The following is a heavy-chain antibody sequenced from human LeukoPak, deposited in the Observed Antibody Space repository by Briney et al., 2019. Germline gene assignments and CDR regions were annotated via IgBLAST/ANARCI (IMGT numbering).Heavy chain of an antibody. CDR2: TSGSADNT. CDR1: GFTLSSYA. CDR3: AKQGFGC. J-gene: IGHJ4*02. Sequence: QTGRSLRLSCTASGFTLSSYAMSWVRQAPGEGLEWVSTTSGSADNTNYAEAVKGRFTISRDNSKNTMYLQMNSLRAEDTAVYYCAKQGFGCWGQGTLVTVSS. V-gene: IGHV3-23*01.